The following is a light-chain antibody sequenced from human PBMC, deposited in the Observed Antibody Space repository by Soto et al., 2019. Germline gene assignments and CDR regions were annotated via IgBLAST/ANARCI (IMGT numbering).Light chain of an antibody. V-gene: IGLV1-47*02. CDR1: SSNIGSNY. Sequence: QSLLAHPPSSSGTPGQRVTISCSGSSSNIGSNYVFWYQQLPGTAPKLLIYSNNQRPSGVPDRFSASKSGTSASLAISGLRSEDEADYCCAAWDDSLSGYVFATGTKVTVL. CDR3: AAWDDSLSGYV. CDR2: SNN. J-gene: IGLJ1*01.